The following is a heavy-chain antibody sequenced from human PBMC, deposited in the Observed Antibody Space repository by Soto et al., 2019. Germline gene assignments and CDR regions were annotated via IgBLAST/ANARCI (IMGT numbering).Heavy chain of an antibody. CDR3: ARAGGYDFWSGYYYYYGMDV. D-gene: IGHD3-3*01. Sequence: RLSCAASGFTFSSYGMHWVRQAPGKGLEWVAVIWYDGSNKYYADSVKGRFTISRDNSKNTLYLQMNSLRAEDTAVYYCARAGGYDFWSGYYYYYGMDVWGQGTTVTVSS. CDR1: GFTFSSYG. CDR2: IWYDGSNK. V-gene: IGHV3-33*01. J-gene: IGHJ6*02.